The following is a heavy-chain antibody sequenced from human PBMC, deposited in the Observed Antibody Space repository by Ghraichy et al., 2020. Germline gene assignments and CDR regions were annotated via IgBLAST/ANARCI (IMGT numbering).Heavy chain of an antibody. D-gene: IGHD5-18*01. Sequence: GSLRLSCTVSGGSISGSSSYWDWIRQPPGKGLEWIGSIYYSGSTYYNPSLRSRVTISVDTSKKHFSLKLSSVTAADTAVYYCARQGLRPSYWYFDLWGPGTLVTVSS. CDR2: IYYSGST. J-gene: IGHJ2*01. CDR1: GGSISGSSSY. CDR3: ARQGLRPSYWYFDL. V-gene: IGHV4-39*01.